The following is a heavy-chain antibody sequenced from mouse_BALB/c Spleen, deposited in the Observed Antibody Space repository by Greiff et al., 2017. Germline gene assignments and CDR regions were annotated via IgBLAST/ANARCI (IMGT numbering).Heavy chain of an antibody. J-gene: IGHJ4*01. CDR1: GFTFTDYY. V-gene: IGHV7-3*02. Sequence: EVQLVESGGGLVQPGGSLRLSCATSGFTFTDYYMSWVRQPPGKALEWLGFIRNKANGYTTEYSASVKGRFTISRDNSQSILYLQMNTLRAEDSATYYCARDYYGSSSYAMDYWGQGTSVTVSS. CDR3: ARDYYGSSSYAMDY. CDR2: IRNKANGYTT. D-gene: IGHD1-1*01.